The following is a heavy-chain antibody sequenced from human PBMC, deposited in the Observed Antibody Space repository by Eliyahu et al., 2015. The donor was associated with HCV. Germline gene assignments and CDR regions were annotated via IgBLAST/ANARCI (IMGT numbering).Heavy chain of an antibody. CDR1: GGSITTYY. CDR2: XHYSGSP. D-gene: IGHD6-19*01. J-gene: IGHJ5*02. V-gene: IGHV4-59*01. Sequence: QVQLQESGPGLVQPSETLSLTCTVSGGSITTYYWSWIRQPPGKGLXWIGYXHYSGSPNYNPSLKSRVTMSADTSRNQLSLKLSSVTAADTAVYYCASGGGGIAVAGTGGWLDPWGQGTLVTVSS. CDR3: ASGGGGIAVAGTGGWLDP.